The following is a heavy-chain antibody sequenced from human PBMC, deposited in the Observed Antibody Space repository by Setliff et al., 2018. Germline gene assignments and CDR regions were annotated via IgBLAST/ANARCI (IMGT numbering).Heavy chain of an antibody. CDR3: ARGYCDGIGCPAPLYYFDS. J-gene: IGHJ4*02. Sequence: VASVKVSCKASGYSFTLYAMHWMRQAPGQRLEWMGWMNIDNGKTEYSQEFQDRVTFTRDTFAETAYMELRSLTSDDMAVYYCARGYCDGIGCPAPLYYFDSWGQGTLVTVPQ. D-gene: IGHD2-21*01. CDR2: MNIDNGKT. CDR1: GYSFTLYA. V-gene: IGHV1-3*03.